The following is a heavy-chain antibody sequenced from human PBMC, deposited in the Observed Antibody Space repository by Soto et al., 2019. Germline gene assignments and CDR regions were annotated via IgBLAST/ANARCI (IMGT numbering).Heavy chain of an antibody. D-gene: IGHD2-8*01. CDR2: IYCSGSI. Sequence: SETLSLTCTVSGGSITSGTFYWGWIRQPPGKGLEWIANIYCSGSIYYNLSLKSRVTISVDTSKNQFYLKVSSVTAADTAAYYCARQDIVLMVYANDYWGQGTLVTVSS. J-gene: IGHJ4*02. V-gene: IGHV4-39*01. CDR1: GGSITSGTFY. CDR3: ARQDIVLMVYANDY.